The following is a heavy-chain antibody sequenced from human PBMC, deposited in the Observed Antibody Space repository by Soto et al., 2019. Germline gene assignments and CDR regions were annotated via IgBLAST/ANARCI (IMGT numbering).Heavy chain of an antibody. CDR3: AKDATRTSGWYYFDD. CDR1: GFNFHNLA. D-gene: IGHD6-19*01. CDR2: MSYSGDLT. V-gene: IGHV3-23*01. J-gene: IGHJ4*02. Sequence: GGSLRLSCAASGFNFHNLAMGWLRQAQGKGLEWVSVMSYSGDLTYYADSVKGRFTISRDNSKNTLYLQMDSLRADDTAVYYCAKDATRTSGWYYFDDWGQGA.